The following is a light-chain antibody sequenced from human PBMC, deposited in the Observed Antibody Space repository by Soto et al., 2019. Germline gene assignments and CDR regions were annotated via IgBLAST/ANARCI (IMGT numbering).Light chain of an antibody. V-gene: IGLV1-40*01. CDR2: GNS. J-gene: IGLJ3*02. Sequence: QSVLTQPPSVSGAPGQRVTISCTGYNSNIGAGYDVHWYQQLPGTAPKLLIYGNSNRPSGVPDRFSASKSGTSASLAITGLQAEDEGDYYRQSYDSSLSGWVFGGGTKLTVL. CDR1: NSNIGAGYD. CDR3: QSYDSSLSGWV.